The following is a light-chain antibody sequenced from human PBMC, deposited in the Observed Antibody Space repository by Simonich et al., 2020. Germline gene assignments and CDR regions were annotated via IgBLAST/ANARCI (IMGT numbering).Light chain of an antibody. CDR2: CAS. J-gene: IGKJ2*01. V-gene: IGKV4-1*01. Sequence: DIVMTQSPDSLAVSLGERATIHCKSSQRVLYSSNNKHYLAWYKQKPGQPTKLLISCASTLESGVPDRFSGSGSWTDFTLTISSLQAEDVAVYYCQQYYSTPYTFGQGTKLEIK. CDR1: QRVLYSSNNKHY. CDR3: QQYYSTPYT.